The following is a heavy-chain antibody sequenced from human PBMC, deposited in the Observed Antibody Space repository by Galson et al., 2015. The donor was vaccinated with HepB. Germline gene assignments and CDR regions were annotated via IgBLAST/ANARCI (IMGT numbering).Heavy chain of an antibody. CDR3: ARERSSGWYNPRYYYYGLDV. D-gene: IGHD6-19*01. CDR2: IYTSGST. Sequence: LSLTCTVSGGSISSYYWSWIRQPAGKGLEWIGRIYTSGSTNYNPSLKSRITMSVDTSKNQFSLKLSSVTAADTAVYYCARERSSGWYNPRYYYYGLDVWGQWTTVTVSS. CDR1: GGSISSYY. V-gene: IGHV4-4*07. J-gene: IGHJ6*02.